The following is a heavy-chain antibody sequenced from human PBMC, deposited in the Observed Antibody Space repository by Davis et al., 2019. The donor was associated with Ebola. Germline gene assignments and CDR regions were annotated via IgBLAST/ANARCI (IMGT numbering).Heavy chain of an antibody. J-gene: IGHJ4*02. CDR2: INHSGST. CDR3: ARSDWGSFRWDY. D-gene: IGHD7-27*01. Sequence: PSETLSLTCAVYGGSFSGYYWSWIRQPPGKGLEWIGEINHSGSTNYNPSLKSRVTISVDTSKNQFSLKLSSVTAADTAVYYCARSDWGSFRWDYWGQGTLVTVSS. V-gene: IGHV4-34*01. CDR1: GGSFSGYY.